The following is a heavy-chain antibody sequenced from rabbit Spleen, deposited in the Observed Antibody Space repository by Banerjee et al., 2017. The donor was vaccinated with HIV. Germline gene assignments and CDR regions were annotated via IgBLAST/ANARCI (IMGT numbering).Heavy chain of an antibody. V-gene: IGHV1S45*01. J-gene: IGHJ4*01. Sequence: QEQLEESGGDLVQPGGSLKLSCKASGFTLSSYYMNWVRQAPGKGLEWIACINASTGKPVYATWASGRFTISRTSSTTVTLRMTSLTAADRATYFCARDLVGVIGWNFYLWGPGTLVTVS. CDR2: INASTGKP. CDR1: GFTLSSYYM. CDR3: ARDLVGVIGWNFYL. D-gene: IGHD1-1*01.